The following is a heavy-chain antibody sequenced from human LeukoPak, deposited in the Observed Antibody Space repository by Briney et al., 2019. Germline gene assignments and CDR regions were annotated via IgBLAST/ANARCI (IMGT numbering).Heavy chain of an antibody. CDR2: ISYDGSNK. Sequence: PGGSLRLSCAASGFIFSSYGMHGVRQAPGKGLEGVAVISYDGSNKYYADSVKGRFTISRDNSKNPLYLQMNSLRAEDTAVYYCAKAVYSSGWIASDYYYGMDVWGQGTTVTVSS. J-gene: IGHJ6*02. V-gene: IGHV3-30*18. D-gene: IGHD6-19*01. CDR1: GFIFSSYG. CDR3: AKAVYSSGWIASDYYYGMDV.